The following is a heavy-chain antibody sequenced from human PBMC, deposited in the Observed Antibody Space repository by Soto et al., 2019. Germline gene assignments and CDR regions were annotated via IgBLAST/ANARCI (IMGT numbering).Heavy chain of an antibody. V-gene: IGHV3-73*02. J-gene: IGHJ6*02. CDR2: IRSKANSYAT. D-gene: IGHD2-15*01. CDR3: TRPVREYCSGGSCYPAYYGMDV. Sequence: EVQLVGSGGGLVQPGGSLKLSCAASGFTFSGSTMHWVRQASGKGLEWVGRIRSKANSYATAYAASVKGRFTISRDDSKNTAYLQINSLKTEDTAVYYCTRPVREYCSGGSCYPAYYGMDVWGQGTTVTVSS. CDR1: GFTFSGST.